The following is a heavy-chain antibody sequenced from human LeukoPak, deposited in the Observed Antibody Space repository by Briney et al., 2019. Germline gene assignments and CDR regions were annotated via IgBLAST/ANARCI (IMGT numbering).Heavy chain of an antibody. CDR2: IYDSGST. CDR3: ARTDYGEGWFDY. CDR1: GGSISRYY. D-gene: IGHD4-17*01. Sequence: PSETLSLTCTVSGGSISRYYWSWIRQPPGKGLEWIGYIYDSGSTNYNPSLNSRVTISVDTSQNQFSLKLTSVTAADTAVYYCARTDYGEGWFDYWGQGTLVTVSS. J-gene: IGHJ4*02. V-gene: IGHV4-59*01.